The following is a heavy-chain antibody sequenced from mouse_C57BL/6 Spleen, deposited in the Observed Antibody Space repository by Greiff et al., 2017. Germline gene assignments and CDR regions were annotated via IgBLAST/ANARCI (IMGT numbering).Heavy chain of an antibody. CDR1: GYSFTDYN. CDR3: ARSYYYGSSDEDYAMDY. Sequence: VQLQQSGPELVKPGASVKISCKASGYSFTDYNMNWVKQSNGKSLEWIGVINPNYGTTSYNQKFKGKATLTVDQSSSTAYMQLNSLTSEDSAVYYCARSYYYGSSDEDYAMDYWGQGTSVTVSS. D-gene: IGHD1-1*01. V-gene: IGHV1-39*01. CDR2: INPNYGTT. J-gene: IGHJ4*01.